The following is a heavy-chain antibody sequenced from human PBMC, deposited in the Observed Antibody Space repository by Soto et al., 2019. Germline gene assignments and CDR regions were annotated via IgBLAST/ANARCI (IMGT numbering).Heavy chain of an antibody. CDR2: INPSGGSP. J-gene: IGHJ4*02. CDR3: ARESSGFDY. V-gene: IGHV1-46*01. Sequence: ASVKVSCKASAYTFTSYFMHWVRQAPGQGLEWMGIINPSGGSPTYAQQFQGRITMTSDASTSTVFMDLSSLRSEDTAMYYCARESSGFDYWGQGTLVTVSS. CDR1: AYTFTSYF.